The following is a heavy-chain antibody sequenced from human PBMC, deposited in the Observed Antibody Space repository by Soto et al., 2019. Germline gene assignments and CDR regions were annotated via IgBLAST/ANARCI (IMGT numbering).Heavy chain of an antibody. CDR3: AKAVNSYSSPFDF. V-gene: IGHV3-9*01. D-gene: IGHD6-13*01. CDR2: ISWNSYII. CDR1: GFTFDDYA. J-gene: IGHJ4*02. Sequence: GGSLRLSCAASGFTFDDYAMHWVRQAPGKGLEWVSGISWNSYIIGYADSGKGRLTISRDNAKNSLYLQMNSLRDEDTAFYYCAKAVNSYSSPFDFWGQGTLVTVSS.